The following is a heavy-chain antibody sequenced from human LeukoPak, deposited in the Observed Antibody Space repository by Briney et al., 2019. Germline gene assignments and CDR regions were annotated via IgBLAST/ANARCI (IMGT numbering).Heavy chain of an antibody. CDR3: ARGEGYNSVGYYFDY. Sequence: SETLSLTCTVSGGSISSSSYYWGWIRQPPGKGLEWIGSIYYSGSTYYNPSLKSRVTISVDTSKNQFSLKLSSVTAADTAVYYCARGEGYNSVGYYFDYWGQGTLVTVSS. V-gene: IGHV4-39*01. CDR2: IYYSGST. J-gene: IGHJ4*02. CDR1: GGSISSSSYY. D-gene: IGHD5-24*01.